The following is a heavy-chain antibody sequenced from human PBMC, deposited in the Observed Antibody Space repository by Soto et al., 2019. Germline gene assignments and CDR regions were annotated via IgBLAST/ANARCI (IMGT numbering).Heavy chain of an antibody. D-gene: IGHD1-1*01. CDR3: ARERVRGYGMDF. Sequence: PSETLSLTCTVSGGSISSYYWSWIRQPPGKGLEWIGYIFYSGSTNYNPSLKSRVTISVDTSKNQFSLKLSSVTAADTAVYYCARERVRGYGMDFWGQGTTVTGSS. CDR1: GGSISSYY. CDR2: IFYSGST. V-gene: IGHV4-59*12. J-gene: IGHJ6*02.